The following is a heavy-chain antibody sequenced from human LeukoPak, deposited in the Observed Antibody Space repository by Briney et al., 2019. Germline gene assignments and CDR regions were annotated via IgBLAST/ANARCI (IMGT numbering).Heavy chain of an antibody. CDR3: AKDLFGIAAAGTYLGLYYYGMDV. Sequence: GGSLRLSCAASGFTFSSYGMHWVRQAPGKELEWVAVISYDGSNKYYADSVKGRFTISRDNSKNTLYLQMNSLRAEDTAVYYCAKDLFGIAAAGTYLGLYYYGMDVWGQGTTVTVSS. CDR2: ISYDGSNK. V-gene: IGHV3-30*18. J-gene: IGHJ6*02. D-gene: IGHD6-13*01. CDR1: GFTFSSYG.